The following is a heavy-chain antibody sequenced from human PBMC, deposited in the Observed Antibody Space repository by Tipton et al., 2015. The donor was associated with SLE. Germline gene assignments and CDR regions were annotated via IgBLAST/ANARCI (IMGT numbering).Heavy chain of an antibody. CDR2: ISGSGGST. V-gene: IGHV3-23*01. CDR3: ARGQAMVPYYFDY. J-gene: IGHJ4*02. D-gene: IGHD5-18*01. CDR1: GFTFSSYA. Sequence: SLRLSCAASGFTFSSYAMSWVRQAPGKGLEWVSAISGSGGSTYYADSVKGRFTISRDNAKNSLYLQMNSLRAEDTAVYYCARGQAMVPYYFDYWGQGTLVTVSS.